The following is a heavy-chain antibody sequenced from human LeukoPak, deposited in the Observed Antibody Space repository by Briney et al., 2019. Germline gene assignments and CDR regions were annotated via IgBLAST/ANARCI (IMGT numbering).Heavy chain of an antibody. J-gene: IGHJ4*02. CDR3: GRVHPYYDSSGYYPL. D-gene: IGHD3-22*01. CDR1: GFTFSSYE. Sequence: QSGGSLRLSCAASGFTFSSYEMNWVRQAPGKGLEWVSYISSSGSTIYYADSVKGRFTISRDNAKNSLYLQMNSLRAEDTAVYYCGRVHPYYDSSGYYPLWGQGTLVTVSS. CDR2: ISSSGSTI. V-gene: IGHV3-48*03.